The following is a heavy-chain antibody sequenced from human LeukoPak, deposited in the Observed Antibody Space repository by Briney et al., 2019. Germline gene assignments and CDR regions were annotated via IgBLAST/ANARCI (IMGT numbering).Heavy chain of an antibody. V-gene: IGHV4-61*05. Sequence: SETLSLTCTVSGGSISSSSYYWGWIRQPPGKGLEWIGYIYYSGSTNYNPSLKSRVTISVDTSKNQFSLKLTSVTAADTAVYYCARGGSSGWYGNYYYYMAVWGKGTTVTISS. CDR1: GGSISSSSYY. CDR2: IYYSGST. CDR3: ARGGSSGWYGNYYYYMAV. D-gene: IGHD6-19*01. J-gene: IGHJ6*03.